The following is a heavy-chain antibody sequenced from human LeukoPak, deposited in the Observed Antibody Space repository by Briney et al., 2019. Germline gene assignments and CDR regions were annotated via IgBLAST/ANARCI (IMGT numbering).Heavy chain of an antibody. V-gene: IGHV3-48*03. J-gene: IGHJ4*02. Sequence: GGSLRLSCAASGFTFSSYEMNWVRQAPGKGLEWVSYISSSGSSIYYADSVKGRFTISRDNAKNSLYLQMNSLRAEDTAVYYCARDSDYSSGYFDYWGQGTLVTVSS. CDR3: ARDSDYSSGYFDY. D-gene: IGHD3-22*01. CDR1: GFTFSSYE. CDR2: ISSSGSSI.